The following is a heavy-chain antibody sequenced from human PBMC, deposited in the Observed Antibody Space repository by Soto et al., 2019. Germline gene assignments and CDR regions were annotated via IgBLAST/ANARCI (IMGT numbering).Heavy chain of an antibody. CDR3: ALHIAVPRTRCLDF. Sequence: PEKLSLTCAVSGGIITTNSWSWVRQPPGKGLEWIGEIYHSGTTNYNPSLRGRVTISVDKSNNQFSLNLNSVTAADSAIYYCALHIAVPRTRCLDFWGQGNLVTVSS. CDR2: IYHSGTT. V-gene: IGHV4-4*03. D-gene: IGHD6-19*01. J-gene: IGHJ4*02. CDR1: GGIITTNS.